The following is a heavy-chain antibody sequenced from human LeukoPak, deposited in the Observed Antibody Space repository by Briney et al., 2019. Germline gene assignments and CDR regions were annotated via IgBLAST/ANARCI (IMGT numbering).Heavy chain of an antibody. V-gene: IGHV3-23*01. J-gene: IGHJ4*02. D-gene: IGHD1-26*01. Sequence: GGSLRLSCAASGFTFSSYAMSWVRQAPGKGVELVSAISGSGGSTYYADSVKGRFTISRDNSKNTLYLQMNSLRAEDTAVYYCANRIVGASDYFDYWGQGTLVTVSS. CDR2: ISGSGGST. CDR3: ANRIVGASDYFDY. CDR1: GFTFSSYA.